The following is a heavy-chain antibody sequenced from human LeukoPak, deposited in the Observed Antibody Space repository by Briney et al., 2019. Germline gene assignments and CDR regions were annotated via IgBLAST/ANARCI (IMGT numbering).Heavy chain of an antibody. J-gene: IGHJ4*02. Sequence: AGGSLRLSCAASGFTFSSYGMHWVRQAPGKGLKWVAVIWYDGSNKYYADSVKGRFTISRDNSKNTLYLQMNSLRAEDTAVYYCARVKAGIAAINAPDYWGQGTLVTVSS. CDR2: IWYDGSNK. V-gene: IGHV3-33*01. CDR3: ARVKAGIAAINAPDY. CDR1: GFTFSSYG. D-gene: IGHD6-13*01.